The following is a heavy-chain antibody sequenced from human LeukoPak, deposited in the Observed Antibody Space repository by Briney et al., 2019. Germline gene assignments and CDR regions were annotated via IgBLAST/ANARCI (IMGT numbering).Heavy chain of an antibody. Sequence: GESLKISCKGSGYSVTSYWIGWVRQMPGKGLEWMGIIYPGDSDTRYSPSFQGQVTISADKSISTAYLQWSSLKASDTAMYYCARYVVVVAAGFDYYYMDVWGKGTTVTVSS. J-gene: IGHJ6*03. CDR1: GYSVTSYW. CDR3: ARYVVVVAAGFDYYYMDV. D-gene: IGHD2-15*01. V-gene: IGHV5-51*01. CDR2: IYPGDSDT.